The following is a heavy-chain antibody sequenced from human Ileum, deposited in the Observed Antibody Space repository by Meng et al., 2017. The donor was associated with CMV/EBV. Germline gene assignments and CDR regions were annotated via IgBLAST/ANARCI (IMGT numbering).Heavy chain of an antibody. CDR1: GASMRNYY. D-gene: IGHD2-8*01. CDR2: IYYDGAR. J-gene: IGHJ4*02. V-gene: IGHV4-59*01. Sequence: GSLRLSCTVSGASMRNYYWSWIRQPPGKGLEWIGNIYYDGARNYNPSLKSRMIILIDTSKNQFSLKVGSVTAADTAVYYCARGNRATDANFDYWGQGTLVTVSS. CDR3: ARGNRATDANFDY.